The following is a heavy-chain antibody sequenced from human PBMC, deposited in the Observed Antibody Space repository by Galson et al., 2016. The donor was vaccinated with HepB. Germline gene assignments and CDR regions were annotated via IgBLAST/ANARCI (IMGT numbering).Heavy chain of an antibody. D-gene: IGHD1-1*01. CDR1: GFIFRTYG. V-gene: IGHV3-30*18. Sequence: SLRLSCAASGFIFRTYGMHWVRQAPGKGLEWVAIISYDGFNKYYADSVKGRFTISRDNSKNTLYLQMNSLRPEDTAVYSCAKSKDQENVEVLSPRNYALDVWGQGTTVTVSS. CDR2: ISYDGFNK. J-gene: IGHJ6*02. CDR3: AKSKDQENVEVLSPRNYALDV.